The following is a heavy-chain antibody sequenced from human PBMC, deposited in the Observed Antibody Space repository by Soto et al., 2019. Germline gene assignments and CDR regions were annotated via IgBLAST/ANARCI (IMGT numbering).Heavy chain of an antibody. CDR1: GFTFTRYS. CDR3: AGDIVVVPAAMGYYYGMDV. V-gene: IGHV3-21*06. D-gene: IGHD2-2*01. Sequence: GGSLRLSCAASGFTFTRYSMNWVRQAPGKWLEWVSSVSSTTNYIYYGDSMKGRFTISRDNAKNSLYLEMNSLRAEDTAVYYCAGDIVVVPAAMGYYYGMDVWGQGXTVTVYS. J-gene: IGHJ6*02. CDR2: VSSTTNYI.